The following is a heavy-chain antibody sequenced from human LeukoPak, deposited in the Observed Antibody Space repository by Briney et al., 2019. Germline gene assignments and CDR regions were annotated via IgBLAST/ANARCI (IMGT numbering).Heavy chain of an antibody. CDR3: AKDIGSGSYSYGLFDY. CDR2: INGVSSHI. V-gene: IGHV3-21*04. CDR1: GFIFSGSA. Sequence: PGGSLRLSCAASGFIFSGSAMNWVRQAPGKGLEWVSSINGVSSHIYYADSVKGRFTISRDNAKNSLYLQMNSLRAEDMALYYCAKDIGSGSYSYGLFDYWGQGTLVTVSS. D-gene: IGHD5-18*01. J-gene: IGHJ4*02.